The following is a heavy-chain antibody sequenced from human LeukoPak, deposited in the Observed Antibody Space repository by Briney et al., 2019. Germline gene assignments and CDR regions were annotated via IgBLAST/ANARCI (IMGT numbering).Heavy chain of an antibody. CDR1: GGSISNYY. CDR3: ARQLVGATFDY. J-gene: IGHJ4*02. V-gene: IGHV4-59*05. D-gene: IGHD1-26*01. CDR2: IYYSGST. Sequence: SETLSLTCTVSGGSISNYYWSWIRQPPGKGLEWIGSIYYSGSTYYNPSLKSRVTISVDTSKNQFSLKLSSVTAADTAVYYCARQLVGATFDYWGQGTLVTVSS.